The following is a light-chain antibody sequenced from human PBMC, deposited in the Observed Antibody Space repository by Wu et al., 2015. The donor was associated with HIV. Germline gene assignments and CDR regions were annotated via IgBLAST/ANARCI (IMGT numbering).Light chain of an antibody. CDR1: QSVTSNY. CDR3: QQYVRSPRGT. V-gene: IGKV3-20*01. CDR2: GAS. Sequence: EIVLTQSPATLSLSPGERATLSCRASQSVTSNYLAWYQQKPGQAPRLLIYGASSRATGIPDRFSGSGSGTDFTLTISRLEPEDFAVYYCQQYVRSPRGTFGQGTKVEIK. J-gene: IGKJ1*01.